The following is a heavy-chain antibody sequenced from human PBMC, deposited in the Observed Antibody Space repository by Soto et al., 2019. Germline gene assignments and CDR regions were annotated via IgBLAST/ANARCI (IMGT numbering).Heavy chain of an antibody. CDR2: ISAYNGNT. V-gene: IGHV1-18*01. J-gene: IGHJ5*02. Sequence: ASVKVSCKASGYTFTSYGISWVRQAPGQGLEWMGWISAYNGNTNYAQKHQGRVTMTTDTSTSTAYMELRSLRSDDTAVYYCARMEDIVVVPAARDYNWFDPWGQGTLVTVSS. CDR3: ARMEDIVVVPAARDYNWFDP. D-gene: IGHD2-2*01. CDR1: GYTFTSYG.